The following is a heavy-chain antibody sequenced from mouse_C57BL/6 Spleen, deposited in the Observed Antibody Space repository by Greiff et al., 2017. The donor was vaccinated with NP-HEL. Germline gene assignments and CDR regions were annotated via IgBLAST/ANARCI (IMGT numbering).Heavy chain of an antibody. J-gene: IGHJ3*01. Sequence: QVQLQQSGPELVKPGASVKISCKASGYAFSSSWMNWVKQRPGKGLEWIGRIYPGDGDTNYNGKFKGKATLTADKLSSTAYMQLSSLTAEDSAVYFCARGGVDGYLAWFAYWGQGTLVTVSA. V-gene: IGHV1-82*01. D-gene: IGHD2-3*01. CDR2: IYPGDGDT. CDR1: GYAFSSSW. CDR3: ARGGVDGYLAWFAY.